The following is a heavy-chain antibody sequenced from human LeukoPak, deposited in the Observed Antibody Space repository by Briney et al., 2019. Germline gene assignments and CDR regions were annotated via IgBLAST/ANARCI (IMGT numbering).Heavy chain of an antibody. J-gene: IGHJ4*02. V-gene: IGHV1-18*01. Sequence: ASVKVSCKASGYIFTSYGISWLRQAPGQGLEWMGWISAYNGNTNYAQKLQGRVTMTTDTSTSTAYMELRSLRSDDTAVYYCARTYYYGSGSYFDYWGQGTLVTVSS. D-gene: IGHD3-10*01. CDR2: ISAYNGNT. CDR3: ARTYYYGSGSYFDY. CDR1: GYIFTSYG.